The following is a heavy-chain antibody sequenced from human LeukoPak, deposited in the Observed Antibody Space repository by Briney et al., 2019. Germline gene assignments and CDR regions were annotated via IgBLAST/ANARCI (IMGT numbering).Heavy chain of an antibody. Sequence: GASVKVSCKASGYTFTGYYMHWVRQSPGQGLEWMGWINPNSGGTNYAQKFQGRVTMTRDTSISTAYMELSRLRSDDTAVYYCARRRAQQLSLNYMGVWGKGTTVTVSS. CDR2: INPNSGGT. D-gene: IGHD2-2*01. J-gene: IGHJ6*03. CDR3: ARRRAQQLSLNYMGV. V-gene: IGHV1-2*02. CDR1: GYTFTGYY.